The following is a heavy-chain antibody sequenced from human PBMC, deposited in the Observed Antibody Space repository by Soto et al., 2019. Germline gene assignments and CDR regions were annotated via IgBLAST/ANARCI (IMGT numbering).Heavy chain of an antibody. D-gene: IGHD2-15*01. J-gene: IGHJ5*02. V-gene: IGHV1-2*02. CDR1: EFALKDYS. CDR3: ARGDVRVVASFDP. Sequence: VHVSWHSSEFALKDYSIQYVHQAPGQGLDWMGWINPNSGGTNYAQKFQGRVTMTRDTSISTAYMELSRLISDDTAVYYCARGDVRVVASFDPWGQGALV. CDR2: INPNSGGT.